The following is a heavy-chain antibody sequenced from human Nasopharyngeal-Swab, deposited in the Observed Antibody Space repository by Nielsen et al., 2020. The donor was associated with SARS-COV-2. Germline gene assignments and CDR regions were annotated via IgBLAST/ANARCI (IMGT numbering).Heavy chain of an antibody. CDR1: GFTLSEYW. J-gene: IGHJ4*02. CDR2: VKNDGTTT. Sequence: GGSLRLSCAASGFTLSEYWVHWVRQAQGKGLVWVSHVKNDGTTTTYADAVKGRFTMSRDDAKNTLYLQMNSLRTEDTAVYYCARDGQGAVDLDYWGQGSLVTVSS. CDR3: ARDGQGAVDLDY. V-gene: IGHV3-74*01. D-gene: IGHD6-19*01.